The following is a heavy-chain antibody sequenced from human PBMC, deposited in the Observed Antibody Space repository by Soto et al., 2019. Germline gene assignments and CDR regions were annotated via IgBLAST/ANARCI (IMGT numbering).Heavy chain of an antibody. D-gene: IGHD4-17*01. CDR2: IYYSGST. V-gene: IGHV4-31*03. CDR1: GGSISSGGYY. J-gene: IGHJ4*02. Sequence: QVQLQESGPGLVKPSQTLSLTCTVSGGSISSGGYYWSWIRQHPGKGLEWIGYIYYSGSTYYNPSLKSRVIISVDTSKNQFSLKLSSVTAADTAVYYCARTTTVTAVLFDYWGQGTLVTVSS. CDR3: ARTTTVTAVLFDY.